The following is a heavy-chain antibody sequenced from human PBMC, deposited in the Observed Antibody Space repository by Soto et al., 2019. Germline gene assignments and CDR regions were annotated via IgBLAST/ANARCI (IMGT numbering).Heavy chain of an antibody. CDR1: GGSISSSSYY. V-gene: IGHV4-61*05. CDR3: ARQLTYYYDTGAEARRYYYYYGMDV. CDR2: IYYSGST. D-gene: IGHD3-22*01. Sequence: TSETLSLTCTVSGGSISSSSYYWSWIRQPPGKGLEWIGYIYYSGSTNYNPSLKSRVTISVDTSKNQFSLKLSSVTAADTAVYYCARQLTYYYDTGAEARRYYYYYGMDVWGQGTTVTVSS. J-gene: IGHJ6*02.